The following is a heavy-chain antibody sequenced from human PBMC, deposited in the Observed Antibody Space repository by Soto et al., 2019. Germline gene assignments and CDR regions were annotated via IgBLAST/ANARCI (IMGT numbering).Heavy chain of an antibody. J-gene: IGHJ6*02. CDR1: GGTFSSYA. CDR2: IIPIFGTA. CDR3: ARFWGVGATTGGYYYYGMDV. D-gene: IGHD1-26*01. Sequence: QVQLVQSGAEVKKPGSSVKVSCKASGGTFSSYAISWVRQAPRQGLEWMGGIIPIFGTANYAQKFQGRVTITADESTSTAYMELSSLRSEDTAVYYCARFWGVGATTGGYYYYGMDVWGQGTTVTVSS. V-gene: IGHV1-69*12.